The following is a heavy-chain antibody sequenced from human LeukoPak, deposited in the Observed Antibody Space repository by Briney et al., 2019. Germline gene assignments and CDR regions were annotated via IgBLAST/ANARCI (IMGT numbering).Heavy chain of an antibody. D-gene: IGHD5-18*01. J-gene: IGHJ4*02. Sequence: GGSLRLSCAASGFTFSSYGMHWVRQAPGKGLEGVAVISYDGSNKYYADSVKGRFTISRDNSKNTLYLQMNSLRAENTAVYYCAKDSGYSYGFLFYDYWGQGTLVTVSS. CDR1: GFTFSSYG. CDR3: AKDSGYSYGFLFYDY. CDR2: ISYDGSNK. V-gene: IGHV3-30*18.